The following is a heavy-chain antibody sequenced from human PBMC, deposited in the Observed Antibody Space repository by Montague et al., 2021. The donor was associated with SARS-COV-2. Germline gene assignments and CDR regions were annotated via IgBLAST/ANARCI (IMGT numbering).Heavy chain of an antibody. CDR3: AGQTDYYYYSLDV. CDR2: IYDSGNI. CDR1: GGSIRSYY. Sequence: SETLSLTCTVSGGSIRSYYWSWIRQPPGKGLEWIAYIYDSGNINYNPSLKSRVTILVDTSKNQFSLKLSSVTAADTAVYYCAGQTDYYYYSLDVWGQGTTATVSS. J-gene: IGHJ6*02. V-gene: IGHV4-59*08.